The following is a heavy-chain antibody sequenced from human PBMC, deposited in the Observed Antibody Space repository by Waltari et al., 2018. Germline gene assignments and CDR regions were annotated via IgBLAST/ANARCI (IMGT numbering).Heavy chain of an antibody. Sequence: QVQLQESGPGLVKPSPTLSLTCTVSGGSISSGGYYWSWIRQHPGRGLEWIGYIYYSGSTYYNPSLKSLVTISVDTSKNQFSLKLSSVTAADTAVYYCASDHYYGSGSYYPDAFDIWGQGTMVTVSS. CDR2: IYYSGST. J-gene: IGHJ3*02. CDR3: ASDHYYGSGSYYPDAFDI. CDR1: GGSISSGGYY. D-gene: IGHD3-10*01. V-gene: IGHV4-31*01.